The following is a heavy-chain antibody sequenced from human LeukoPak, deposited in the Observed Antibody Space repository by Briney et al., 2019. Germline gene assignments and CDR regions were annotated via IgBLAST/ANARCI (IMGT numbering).Heavy chain of an antibody. CDR2: IKPSGGST. J-gene: IGHJ4*02. Sequence: GASVKVSCKASGYTFITYYMHWVRQAPGQGLEWMGIIKPSGGSTSYAQKFQGRATTTGDTSTSTVYMELSSLRSEDTAVYYCARSRLLLDYWGQGTLVTVSS. CDR3: ARSRLLLDY. D-gene: IGHD2-21*02. CDR1: GYTFITYY. V-gene: IGHV1-46*01.